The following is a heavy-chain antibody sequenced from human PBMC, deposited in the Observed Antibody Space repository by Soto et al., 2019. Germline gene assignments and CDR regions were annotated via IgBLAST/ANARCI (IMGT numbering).Heavy chain of an antibody. J-gene: IGHJ6*02. CDR2: IWYDGSNK. CDR3: ARDQEMDLRFLEWLVDYYYGMDV. D-gene: IGHD3-3*01. V-gene: IGHV3-33*01. Sequence: SLRLSCAASGFTFSSYGMHWVRQAPGKGLEWVAVIWYDGSNKYYADSVKGRFTISRDNSKNTLYLQMNSLRAEDTAVYYCARDQEMDLRFLEWLVDYYYGMDVWGQGTTVTVSS. CDR1: GFTFSSYG.